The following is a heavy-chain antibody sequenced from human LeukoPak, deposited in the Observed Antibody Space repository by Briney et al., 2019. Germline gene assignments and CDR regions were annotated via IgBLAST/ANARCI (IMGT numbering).Heavy chain of an antibody. Sequence: GGSLRLSCAASGFTFSSYAMSWVRQAPGKGLEWVSAISGSGGSTYYADSVKGRFTISRDNSKNTPHLQMNSLRAEDTAVYYCASMDYDILTGADYWGQGTLVTVSS. D-gene: IGHD3-9*01. CDR3: ASMDYDILTGADY. V-gene: IGHV3-23*01. CDR1: GFTFSSYA. J-gene: IGHJ4*02. CDR2: ISGSGGST.